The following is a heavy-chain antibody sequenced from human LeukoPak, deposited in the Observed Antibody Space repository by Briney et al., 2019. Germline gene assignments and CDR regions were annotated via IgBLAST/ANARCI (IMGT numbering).Heavy chain of an antibody. J-gene: IGHJ4*02. Sequence: PGGSLGLSCAASGFTFSSFAMSWVRQAPGKGLEWVSATSGSGDATYYADSVKGRFTISRDTSKNTLYLQMNSLRAEDTAVYYCAKDRASSSYRAFDYWGQGTLVTVSS. V-gene: IGHV3-23*01. CDR2: TSGSGDAT. CDR1: GFTFSSFA. D-gene: IGHD6-6*01. CDR3: AKDRASSSYRAFDY.